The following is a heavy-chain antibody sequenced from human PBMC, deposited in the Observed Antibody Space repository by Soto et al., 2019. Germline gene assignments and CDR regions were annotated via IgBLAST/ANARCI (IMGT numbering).Heavy chain of an antibody. Sequence: SETLSLTCTVSGGSISSSSYYWGWIRQPPGKGLEWIGSIYYSGSTNYNPSLKSRVTMSVDKSKNQFSLKLSSVTAADTAVYYCARSPDSSGYYPRRYYYGMDVWGQGTTVTVSS. J-gene: IGHJ6*02. CDR2: IYYSGST. V-gene: IGHV4-39*07. CDR1: GGSISSSSYY. D-gene: IGHD3-22*01. CDR3: ARSPDSSGYYPRRYYYGMDV.